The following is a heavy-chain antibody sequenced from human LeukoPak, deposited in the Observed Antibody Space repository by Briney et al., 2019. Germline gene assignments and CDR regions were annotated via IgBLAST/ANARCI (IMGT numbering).Heavy chain of an antibody. Sequence: GGSLRLSCAASGFTFSSYAMSWVRQAPGKGLEWVSAISGSGGSTYYADSVKGRFTISRDNSKNTLYLQMNSLRAEDMAVYYCARDRDISYYFDYWGQGTLVTVSS. CDR1: GFTFSSYA. D-gene: IGHD3-9*01. V-gene: IGHV3-23*01. J-gene: IGHJ4*02. CDR3: ARDRDISYYFDY. CDR2: ISGSGGST.